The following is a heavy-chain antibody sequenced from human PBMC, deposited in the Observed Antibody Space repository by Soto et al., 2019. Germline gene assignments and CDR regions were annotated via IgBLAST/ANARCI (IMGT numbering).Heavy chain of an antibody. Sequence: SETLSLTCSVSGGSVSYNSYYWGWIRWPPGKGLEWVGGIFYTGTTYYSPSLKDRVSISVDTSKNSFSLNLTSVTAADTAVYFCARLVVVAPVANVWGQGALVTVSS. D-gene: IGHD2-21*01. V-gene: IGHV4-39*01. CDR1: GGSVSYNSYY. CDR2: IFYTGTT. J-gene: IGHJ4*02. CDR3: ARLVVVAPVANV.